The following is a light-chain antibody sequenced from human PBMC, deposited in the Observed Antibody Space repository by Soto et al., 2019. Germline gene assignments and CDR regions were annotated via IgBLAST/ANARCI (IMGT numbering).Light chain of an antibody. J-gene: IGLJ2*01. CDR2: VNSVGSH. V-gene: IGLV4-69*01. CDR3: QTWGAGFSVV. CDR1: SGHSSYA. Sequence: QLVLTQSPSASASLGASVKLTCTLSSGHSSYAIAWHQQQPEKGPRYLMKVNSVGSHNKGDGIPDRFSGSSSGAERYLTISSLQSEDEADYYCQTWGAGFSVVFGGGTKLTVL.